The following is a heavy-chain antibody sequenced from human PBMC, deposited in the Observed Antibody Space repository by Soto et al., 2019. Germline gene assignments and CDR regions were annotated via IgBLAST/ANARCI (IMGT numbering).Heavy chain of an antibody. J-gene: IGHJ6*02. CDR1: GYTFTSYG. CDR2: ISAYNGNT. Sequence: ASVKVSCKASGYTFTSYGISWVRQAPGQGLEWMGWISAYNGNTNYAQKLQGRVTMTTDTSTSTAYMELRSLRSDDTAVYYCARGDIVVVPAAYHVNYYYYYGMDVWGQGTTVTVSS. CDR3: ARGDIVVVPAAYHVNYYYYYGMDV. D-gene: IGHD2-2*01. V-gene: IGHV1-18*01.